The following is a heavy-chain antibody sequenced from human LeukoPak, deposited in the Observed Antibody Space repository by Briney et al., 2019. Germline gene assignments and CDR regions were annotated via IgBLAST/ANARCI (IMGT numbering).Heavy chain of an antibody. CDR2: ISYDGSNK. Sequence: GGSLRLSCAASGFTFSSYGMHWVRQAPGKGLEWVAVISYDGSNKYYADSVKGRFTISRDNSKNTLYLQMNSLRAEDTAVYYCAKDGGTWPFSPIDYWGQGTLVTVSS. J-gene: IGHJ4*02. V-gene: IGHV3-30*18. CDR1: GFTFSSYG. CDR3: AKDGGTWPFSPIDY. D-gene: IGHD3-16*01.